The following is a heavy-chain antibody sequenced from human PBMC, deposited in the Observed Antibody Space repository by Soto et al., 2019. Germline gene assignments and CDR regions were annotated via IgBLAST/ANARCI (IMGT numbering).Heavy chain of an antibody. Sequence: GGSLRLSCAASGFTFENYAMHWVRQAPGKGLEWVSGISWESGIIGYADSVKGRFTISRDNAKNFLYLQMDSLRAEDTALYYCAKDNTGWSGSPIDFWGQGTLVTVSS. CDR2: ISWESGII. CDR3: AKDNTGWSGSPIDF. D-gene: IGHD6-19*01. CDR1: GFTFENYA. V-gene: IGHV3-9*01. J-gene: IGHJ4*02.